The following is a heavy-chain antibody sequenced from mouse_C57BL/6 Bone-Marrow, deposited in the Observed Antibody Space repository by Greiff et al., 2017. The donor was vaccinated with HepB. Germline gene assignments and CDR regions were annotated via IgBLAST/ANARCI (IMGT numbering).Heavy chain of an antibody. V-gene: IGHV1-74*01. CDR1: GYTFTSYW. Sequence: QVQLKQPGAELVKPGASVKVSCKASGYTFTSYWMHWVKQRPGQGLEWIGRIHPSDSDTNYNQKFKGKATLTVDKSSSTAYMQLSSLTSEDSAVYYCAITTTVVATDWYFDVWGTGTTVTVSS. J-gene: IGHJ1*03. CDR2: IHPSDSDT. D-gene: IGHD1-1*01. CDR3: AITTTVVATDWYFDV.